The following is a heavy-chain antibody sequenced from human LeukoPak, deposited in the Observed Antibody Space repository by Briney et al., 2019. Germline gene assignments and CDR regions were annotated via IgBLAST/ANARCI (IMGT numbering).Heavy chain of an antibody. CDR2: IKQDGSET. J-gene: IGHJ4*02. Sequence: PGGSLRLSCAASGFNFSSYWMSWVRQAPGKGLEWVANIKQDGSETYYVDSVKGRFTISRDNAKNSLYLQMNSLRAEDTAVYYCARDRRGPFDYWGQGTLVTVSS. CDR3: ARDRRGPFDY. V-gene: IGHV3-7*03. CDR1: GFNFSSYW. D-gene: IGHD3-10*01.